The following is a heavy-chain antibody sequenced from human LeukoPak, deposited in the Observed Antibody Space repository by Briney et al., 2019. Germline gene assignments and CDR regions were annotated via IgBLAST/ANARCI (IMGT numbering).Heavy chain of an antibody. V-gene: IGHV4-61*02. J-gene: IGHJ4*02. CDR1: GGSISSGSYY. Sequence: PSETLSLTCTVSGGSISSGSYYWSWIRQPAGKGLEWIGRIYTSGSTNYNPSLKSRITISVDTSKNQFSLKLSSVTAADTAVYYCARNSCPSGSCYDNRGYFDYWGREPWSPSPQ. CDR3: ARNSCPSGSCYDNRGYFDY. D-gene: IGHD2-15*01. CDR2: IYTSGST.